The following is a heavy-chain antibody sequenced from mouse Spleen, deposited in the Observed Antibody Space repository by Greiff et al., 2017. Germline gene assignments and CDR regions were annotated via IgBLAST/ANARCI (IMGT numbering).Heavy chain of an antibody. Sequence: EVKLVESGGDLVKPGGSLKLSCAASGFTFSSYGMSWVRQTPDKRLEWVATISSGGSYTYYPDSVKGRFTISRDNAKNTLYLQMSSLKSEDTAMYYCASDGYYAMDYWGQGTSVTVSS. CDR1: GFTFSSYG. CDR3: ASDGYYAMDY. CDR2: ISSGGSYT. D-gene: IGHD2-3*01. J-gene: IGHJ4*01. V-gene: IGHV5-6*02.